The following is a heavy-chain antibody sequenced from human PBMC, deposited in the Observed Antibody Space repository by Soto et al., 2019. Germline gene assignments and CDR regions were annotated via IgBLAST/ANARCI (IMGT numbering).Heavy chain of an antibody. J-gene: IGHJ4*02. D-gene: IGHD3-10*01. V-gene: IGHV4-59*01. Sequence: PSETLSLTCTVSGGSINNYYLSWIRQAPGKGLEWIGYIYYIGTTKYNPSLSSRLTITVDTSKNQFSLELASVTAADTAVYYCTRVVLQGSSDYWGQGTLVTVSS. CDR3: TRVVLQGSSDY. CDR2: IYYIGTT. CDR1: GGSINNYY.